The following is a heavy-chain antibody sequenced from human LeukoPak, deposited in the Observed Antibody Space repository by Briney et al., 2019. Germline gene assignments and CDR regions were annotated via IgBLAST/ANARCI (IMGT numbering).Heavy chain of an antibody. J-gene: IGHJ4*02. CDR3: ARDGRGYSYGYGFDD. CDR1: GFTFNTFA. CDR2: ISYDGNNK. D-gene: IGHD5-18*01. V-gene: IGHV3-30-3*01. Sequence: GGSLRLSCAASGFTFNTFAMHWVRQAPGKGLEWVAVISYDGNNKYYADSVKGRVTISRENSNNTLLLQMTTLRVEDTAVYYCARDGRGYSYGYGFDDWGQGALVTVSS.